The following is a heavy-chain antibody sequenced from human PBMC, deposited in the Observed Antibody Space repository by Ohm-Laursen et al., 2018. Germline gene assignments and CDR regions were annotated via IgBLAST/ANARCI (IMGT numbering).Heavy chain of an antibody. Sequence: SLRLSCSASGFTFTNYAMSWVRQAPGKGLEWVSALSPGGGTNTYYTDSVRGRFTISRDNSKNTLYLQMNSLRVEDTALYYCAKAPKNYYDSSGYSYWGQGTLVTVPS. CDR3: AKAPKNYYDSSGYSY. CDR2: LSPGGGTNT. CDR1: GFTFTNYA. V-gene: IGHV3-23*01. D-gene: IGHD3-22*01. J-gene: IGHJ4*02.